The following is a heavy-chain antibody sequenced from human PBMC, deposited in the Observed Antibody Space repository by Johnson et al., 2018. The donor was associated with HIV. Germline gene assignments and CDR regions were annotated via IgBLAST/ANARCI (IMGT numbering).Heavy chain of an antibody. V-gene: IGHV3-33*06. J-gene: IGHJ3*02. CDR2: IWYDGTHK. D-gene: IGHD2-15*01. CDR3: VKSTQASIVRESGPFGGFHI. Sequence: VQLVESGGGVVQPGGSLRLSCAASGFTFSSYGMHWVRQAPGKGLEWVAVIWYDGTHKYYADPVKGRFTISRDNSKNTLYLQMNSLSAEDTAVYYCVKSTQASIVRESGPFGGFHIWGQGTMVIVSS. CDR1: GFTFSSYG.